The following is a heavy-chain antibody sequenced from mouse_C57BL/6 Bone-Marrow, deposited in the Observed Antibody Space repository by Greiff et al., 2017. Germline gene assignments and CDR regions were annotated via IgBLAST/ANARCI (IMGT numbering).Heavy chain of an antibody. CDR3: ARWIYAMDY. Sequence: VQLQQSGAELVRPGTSVKVSCKASGYAFTNYLIEWVKQRPGQGLEWIGVINTGSGGTNYNEKFKGKATLTADKSSSTPYMQLSSLTSEDSAVYFCARWIYAMDYWGQGTSVTVSS. CDR1: GYAFTNYL. V-gene: IGHV1-54*01. J-gene: IGHJ4*01. CDR2: INTGSGGT.